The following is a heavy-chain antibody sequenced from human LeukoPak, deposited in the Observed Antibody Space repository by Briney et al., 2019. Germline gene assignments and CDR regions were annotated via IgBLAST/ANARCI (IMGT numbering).Heavy chain of an antibody. D-gene: IGHD1/OR15-1a*01. V-gene: IGHV1-46*01. J-gene: IGHJ5*02. CDR2: INPSDGST. CDR1: GYSVTIYY. Sequence: ASVKVSCKASGYSVTIYYMHWVRQAPAQGLEWVGIINPSDGSTSYAQKFQGRVTMTRDMSTSTDYMELSSLRCEDTAVYYCAQDNSVEHTAWWFDLWGQGTLVTVSS. CDR3: AQDNSVEHTAWWFDL.